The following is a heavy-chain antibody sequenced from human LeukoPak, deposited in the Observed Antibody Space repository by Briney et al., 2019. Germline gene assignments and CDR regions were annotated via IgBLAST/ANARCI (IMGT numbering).Heavy chain of an antibody. J-gene: IGHJ4*02. CDR2: IYYSGTT. CDR1: GGSINSSSYS. CDR3: ARLRFDFWSGYTHPYFDY. Sequence: KPSETLSLTCTVSGGSINSSSYSWGWIRQPPGKGLEWIGSIYYSGTTYYNPSLKSRVTISVDTSKIQFSLKLSSVAATDTAVYFCARLRFDFWSGYTHPYFDYWGQGTLVTVSS. D-gene: IGHD3-3*01. V-gene: IGHV4-39*01.